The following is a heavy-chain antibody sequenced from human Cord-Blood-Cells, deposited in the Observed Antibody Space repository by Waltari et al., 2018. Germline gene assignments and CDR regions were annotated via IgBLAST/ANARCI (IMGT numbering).Heavy chain of an antibody. CDR2: ISGDGGST. J-gene: IGHJ4*02. CDR3: AKDGRSGATFDY. Sequence: EVQLVESGGGVVQPGGSLRLSCAASGFTFDDYAMHWVRQAPGKGLEWVSLISGDGGSTYYADSVKCRFTISRDNSKNSLYLQMNSLRTEDTALYYCAKDGRSGATFDYWGQGTLVTVSS. V-gene: IGHV3-43*02. CDR1: GFTFDDYA. D-gene: IGHD7-27*01.